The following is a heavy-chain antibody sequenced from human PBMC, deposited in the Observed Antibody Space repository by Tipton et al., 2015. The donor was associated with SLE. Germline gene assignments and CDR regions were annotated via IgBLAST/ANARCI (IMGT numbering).Heavy chain of an antibody. Sequence: LTCTVSGDSINSVGYYWTWIRQHPRRGLEWIGSIYYSGSTSSNPSLESRVTISLDTSKNQFSLGLSSVTAADTAVYYCARDRAICDSTSCFRSYFDSWGQGTLVTVSS. CDR3: ARDRAICDSTSCFRSYFDS. CDR2: IYYSGST. D-gene: IGHD2-2*01. J-gene: IGHJ4*02. V-gene: IGHV4-31*03. CDR1: GDSINSVGYY.